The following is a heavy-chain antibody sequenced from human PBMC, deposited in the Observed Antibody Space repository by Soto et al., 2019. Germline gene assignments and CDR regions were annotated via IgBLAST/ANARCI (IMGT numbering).Heavy chain of an antibody. J-gene: IGHJ5*02. Sequence: SSETLSLTCTVSGVSISSYYWSWIRQPPGKGLEWIGYIYYSGSTNYNPSLKSRVTISVDTSKNQFSLKLRSVTAADTAVYYCARSVFPWGQGTLVTVSS. CDR3: ARSVFP. CDR1: GVSISSYY. V-gene: IGHV4-59*12. CDR2: IYYSGST.